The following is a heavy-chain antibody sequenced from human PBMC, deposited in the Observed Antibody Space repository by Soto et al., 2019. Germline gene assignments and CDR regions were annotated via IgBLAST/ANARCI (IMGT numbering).Heavy chain of an antibody. J-gene: IGHJ5*02. CDR1: GFSLANFP. CDR3: VRGGGGGLFDP. V-gene: IGHV3-21*05. Sequence: GGSLRLSCVGSGFSLANFPMNWVRQTPGKGLEWISYISPGSRYPAYADSVKGRFTISRDNAKRSLYLQMMSLTAEDTAIYYCVRGGGGGLFDPWGQGTMVTVSS. D-gene: IGHD2-15*01. CDR2: ISPGSRYP.